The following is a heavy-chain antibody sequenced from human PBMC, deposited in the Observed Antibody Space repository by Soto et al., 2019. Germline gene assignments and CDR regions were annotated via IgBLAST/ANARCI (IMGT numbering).Heavy chain of an antibody. V-gene: IGHV4-59*01. CDR2: SGNT. CDR1: GGSINNYY. CDR3: ARLGYESPHYGGNAD. Sequence: PSETLSLTCTVSGGSINNYYWSWIRQPPGKGLEWIGYSGNTDYNPSLKTRVTISVDTSKNQFSLKLSSVTAADTAIYYCARLGYESPHYGGNADWGQGTLVTVSS. J-gene: IGHJ4*02. D-gene: IGHD4-17*01.